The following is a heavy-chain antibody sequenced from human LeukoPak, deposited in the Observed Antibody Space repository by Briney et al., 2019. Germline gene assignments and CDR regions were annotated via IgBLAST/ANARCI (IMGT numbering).Heavy chain of an antibody. Sequence: SETLSLTCTVSGGSISSYYWSWIRQPPGKGLEWIGYIYYSGSTNYNPSLKSRVTISVDTSKNQFSLKLSSVTAADTAVYYCARSKKLLRRGVWLDPWGQGTLVTVSS. D-gene: IGHD4-17*01. CDR3: ARSKKLLRRGVWLDP. CDR1: GGSISSYY. V-gene: IGHV4-59*08. CDR2: IYYSGST. J-gene: IGHJ5*02.